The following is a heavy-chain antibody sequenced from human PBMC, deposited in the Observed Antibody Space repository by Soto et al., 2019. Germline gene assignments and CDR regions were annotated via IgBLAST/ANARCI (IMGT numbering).Heavy chain of an antibody. CDR3: ARGGYGGNSGLGHLDY. CDR2: INHSGST. V-gene: IGHV4-34*01. J-gene: IGHJ4*02. CDR1: GGSFSGYY. D-gene: IGHD2-21*02. Sequence: QVQLQQWGAGLLKPSENLSLTCGVYGGSFSGYYWCWIRQPPGKGLEWIGEINHSGSTNYNPSLKIRVTISVDTSKNPFSLKMSSVTAADAAVYYCARGGYGGNSGLGHLDYWGQGTLVTVSS.